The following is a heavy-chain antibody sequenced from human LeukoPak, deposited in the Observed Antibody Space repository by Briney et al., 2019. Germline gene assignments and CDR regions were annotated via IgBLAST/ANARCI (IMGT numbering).Heavy chain of an antibody. CDR2: IGPGGDNK. CDR1: GFTFSNFG. D-gene: IGHD3-10*01. V-gene: IGHV3-23*01. CDR3: AQDISWFAFDI. J-gene: IGHJ3*02. Sequence: GGSLRLSWAASGFTFSNFGTNWVRQAPGKGLQWVSGIGPGGDNKYYADSLEGRFTISRDNSKNTVYLQMNSLRAEDTALYYCAQDISWFAFDIWGQGTMVTVSS.